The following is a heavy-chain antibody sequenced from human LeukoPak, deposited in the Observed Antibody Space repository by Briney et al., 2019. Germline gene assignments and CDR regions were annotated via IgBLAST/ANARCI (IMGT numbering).Heavy chain of an antibody. V-gene: IGHV5-51*01. CDR1: GYSFTSYW. CDR2: IYPGDSDT. D-gene: IGHD2-15*01. J-gene: IGHJ4*02. Sequence: GESLKISCKGSGYSFTSYWIGWVRQMPGKGLVWLGIIYPGDSDTRYSPSFQGQGTISADKSISTAYLQWSSLKASDTAMYYCARSKEGSHMGRFDYWGQGTLVTVSS. CDR3: ARSKEGSHMGRFDY.